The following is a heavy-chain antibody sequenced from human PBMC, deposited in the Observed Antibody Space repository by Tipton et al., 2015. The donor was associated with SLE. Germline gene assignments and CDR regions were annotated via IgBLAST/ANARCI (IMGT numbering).Heavy chain of an antibody. Sequence: TLSLTCTVSDGSFNSGSHYWSWVRQPAGKGLEWIGRIYSSGSTNYNPSFKSRVTLTIDTSKSQISLSLTSVTAADAAVCYCTRAYQNFWSGYMPIYNYMDVWGKGTTVTVSS. CDR2: IYSSGST. J-gene: IGHJ6*03. CDR3: TRAYQNFWSGYMPIYNYMDV. D-gene: IGHD3-3*01. V-gene: IGHV4-61*02. CDR1: DGSFNSGSHY.